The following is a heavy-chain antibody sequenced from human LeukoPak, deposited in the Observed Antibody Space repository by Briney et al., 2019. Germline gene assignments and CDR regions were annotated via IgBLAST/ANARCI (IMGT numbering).Heavy chain of an antibody. D-gene: IGHD1-26*01. J-gene: IGHJ5*02. CDR2: IYYSGST. CDR3: ARESSAFGRRTHWFDP. Sequence: SETLSLTCTVSGGSISSGGYYWSWIRQHPGKGLEWIGYIYYSGSTYYNPSLKSRVTISVDTSKNQFSLKLSSVTAVDTAVYYCARESSAFGRRTHWFDPWGQGTLVTVSS. CDR1: GGSISSGGYY. V-gene: IGHV4-31*03.